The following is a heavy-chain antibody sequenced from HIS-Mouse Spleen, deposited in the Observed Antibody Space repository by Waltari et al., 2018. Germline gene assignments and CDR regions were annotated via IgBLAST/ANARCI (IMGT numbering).Heavy chain of an antibody. J-gene: IGHJ2*01. CDR3: AREIPYSSSWYDWYFDL. Sequence: QLQLQESGPGLVKPSETLSLTCTVSGGSISSSSYYWGWIRQPPGKGLEWIGSIDYRGRTYYNPSLKSAVTRSLDTSKTQLSLKLSSVTAADTAVYYCAREIPYSSSWYDWYFDLWGRGTLVTVSS. CDR1: GGSISSSSYY. D-gene: IGHD6-13*01. V-gene: IGHV4-39*07. CDR2: IDYRGRT.